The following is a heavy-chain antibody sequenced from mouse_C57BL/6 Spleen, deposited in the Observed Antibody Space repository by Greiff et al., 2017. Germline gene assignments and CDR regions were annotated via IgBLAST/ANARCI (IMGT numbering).Heavy chain of an antibody. CDR2: ISYDGSN. CDR3: ARYGSSYWYFDV. CDR1: GYSITSGYY. V-gene: IGHV3-6*01. D-gene: IGHD1-1*01. Sequence: EVKLQESGPGLVKPSQSLSLTCSVTGYSITSGYYWNWIRQFPGNKLEWMGYISYDGSNNYNPSLKNRISITRDTSKNQFFLKLNSVTTEDTATYYCARYGSSYWYFDVWGTGTTVTVSS. J-gene: IGHJ1*03.